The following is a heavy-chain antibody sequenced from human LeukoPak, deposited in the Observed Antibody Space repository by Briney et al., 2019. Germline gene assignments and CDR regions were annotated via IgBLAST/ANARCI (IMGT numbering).Heavy chain of an antibody. V-gene: IGHV4-39*01. CDR3: ASSLRSDDY. CDR2: VYYSGTT. Sequence: PSETLSLTCSVSGGPIAEYYWSWIRQPPGKGLEWIGSVYYSGTTYYNPSLKSRVTISVDTSKNQFSLKLSSVTAADTAVYYCASSLRSDDYWGQGTLVTVSS. J-gene: IGHJ4*02. CDR1: GGPIAEYY. D-gene: IGHD4-17*01.